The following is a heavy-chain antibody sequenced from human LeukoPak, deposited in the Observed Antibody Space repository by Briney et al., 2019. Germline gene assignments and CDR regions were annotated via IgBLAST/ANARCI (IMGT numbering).Heavy chain of an antibody. Sequence: GGSLRLSCAASGFTFSDYFMTWIRQAPGKGLEWVSYISGSGSNRYYADSVKGRFTISEDNAKNSLYLQMNSLRVEDTAVYYCATSQSSVAGIVGDWGQGTLVTVSS. D-gene: IGHD6-19*01. CDR3: ATSQSSVAGIVGD. CDR1: GFTFSDYF. CDR2: ISGSGSNR. V-gene: IGHV3-11*04. J-gene: IGHJ4*02.